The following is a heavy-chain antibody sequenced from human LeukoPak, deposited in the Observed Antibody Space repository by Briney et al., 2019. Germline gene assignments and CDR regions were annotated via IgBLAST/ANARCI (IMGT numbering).Heavy chain of an antibody. D-gene: IGHD3-10*01. J-gene: IGHJ3*02. Sequence: PGGSLRLSRAASGFTVSSNYMSWVRQAPGKGLEWVSVIYSGGSTYYADSVKGRFTISRDNSKNTLYLQMNSLRAEDTAVYYCARHELGETAHAFDIWGQGTMVTVSS. V-gene: IGHV3-53*01. CDR3: ARHELGETAHAFDI. CDR2: IYSGGST. CDR1: GFTVSSNY.